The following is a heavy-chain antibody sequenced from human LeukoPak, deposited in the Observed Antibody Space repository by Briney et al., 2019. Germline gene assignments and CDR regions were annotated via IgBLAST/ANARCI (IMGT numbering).Heavy chain of an antibody. Sequence: SETLSLTCTVSGGSISSYYWSWIRQPPGKGLEWIGYIYYSGSTNYNPSLKSRVTISVDTSKNQFSLKLSSVTAADTAVYYCARALGAAAGTPNWFDPWGQGTLVTVSS. D-gene: IGHD6-13*01. J-gene: IGHJ5*02. V-gene: IGHV4-59*12. CDR3: ARALGAAAGTPNWFDP. CDR2: IYYSGST. CDR1: GGSISSYY.